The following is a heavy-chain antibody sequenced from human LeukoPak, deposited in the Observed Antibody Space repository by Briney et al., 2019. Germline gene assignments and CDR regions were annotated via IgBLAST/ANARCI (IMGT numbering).Heavy chain of an antibody. J-gene: IGHJ1*01. Sequence: ASVKVSCKASGYTFTGYYMHWVRQAPGQGLEWMGRINPNSGGTNYAQKFQGRVTMTRDTSISTAYMELSRLRSDDTAVYYCAREVGPSIRAAAGTKIHAEYFQHWGQGTLVTVSS. CDR1: GYTFTGYY. V-gene: IGHV1-2*06. D-gene: IGHD6-13*01. CDR2: INPNSGGT. CDR3: AREVGPSIRAAAGTKIHAEYFQH.